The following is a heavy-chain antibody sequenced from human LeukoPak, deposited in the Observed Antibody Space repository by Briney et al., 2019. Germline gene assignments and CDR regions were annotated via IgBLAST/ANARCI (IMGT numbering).Heavy chain of an antibody. J-gene: IGHJ4*02. CDR2: INPDSGDT. D-gene: IGHD4-23*01. Sequence: GASVKVSCKASGYTFSGYYMHWVRQAPGRGLEWMGWINPDSGDTSYAQNFQGRVTVTRDTSITTAYLELKRLTSDDTAVYYCARGPVVLLDWGQGTLVTVSS. CDR1: GYTFSGYY. V-gene: IGHV1-2*02. CDR3: ARGPVVLLD.